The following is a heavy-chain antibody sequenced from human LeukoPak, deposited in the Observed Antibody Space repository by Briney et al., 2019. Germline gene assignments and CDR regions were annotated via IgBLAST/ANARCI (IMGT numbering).Heavy chain of an antibody. D-gene: IGHD6-13*01. Sequence: SETLSLTCAVYGGSFTDYYWSWIRHLPGKGLEWIGYIYYSGSTNYNPSLKSRVTISVDTSKNQFSLKLSSVTAADTAVYYCARYSNIAAADDYWGQGTLVTVSS. J-gene: IGHJ4*02. V-gene: IGHV4-59*01. CDR3: ARYSNIAAADDY. CDR1: GGSFTDYY. CDR2: IYYSGST.